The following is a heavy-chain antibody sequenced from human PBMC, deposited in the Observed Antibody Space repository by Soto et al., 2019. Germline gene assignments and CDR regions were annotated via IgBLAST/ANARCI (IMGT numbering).Heavy chain of an antibody. CDR2: IDPSDSYT. CDR1: GYSFTSYW. J-gene: IGHJ6*02. D-gene: IGHD2-2*01. CDR3: ARRYCSSTSCPSNYYGMDV. Sequence: PGASLKISCKGSGYSFTSYWISWVRQMPGKGLEWTGRIDPSDSYTNYSPSFQGHVTISTDKSIGTAYLQWSSLKASDTAMYYCARRYCSSTSCPSNYYGMDVWGQGTTVTVSS. V-gene: IGHV5-10-1*01.